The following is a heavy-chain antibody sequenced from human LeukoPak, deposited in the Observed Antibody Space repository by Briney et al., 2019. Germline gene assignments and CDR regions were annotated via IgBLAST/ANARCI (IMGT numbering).Heavy chain of an antibody. Sequence: GGSLRLSCAASGFTVSSNYMSWVRQAPGKGLEWVSVIYSGGTTYYADSVKGRFTISRDNSKNTLYLQMDSLRADDTAVYYCARANWNDDAFDIWGQGTMVTVS. CDR3: ARANWNDDAFDI. CDR1: GFTVSSNY. CDR2: IYSGGTT. V-gene: IGHV3-66*01. J-gene: IGHJ3*02. D-gene: IGHD1-20*01.